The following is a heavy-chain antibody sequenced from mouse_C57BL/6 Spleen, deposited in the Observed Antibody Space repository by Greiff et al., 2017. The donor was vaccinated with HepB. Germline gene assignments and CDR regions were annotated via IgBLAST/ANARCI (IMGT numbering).Heavy chain of an antibody. D-gene: IGHD2-4*01. CDR3: ARRVYDYPFAD. CDR1: GYTFTGYW. CDR2: ILPGSGST. V-gene: IGHV1-9*01. Sequence: QVQLQQSGAELLKPGASVQLSCKATGYTFTGYWIEWVKQRPGPGLEWIGEILPGSGSTNYNEKFKGKATFTADTSSNTAYMQRSSLTTEDSAIKCWARRVYDYPFADWGEGTRVTVSA. J-gene: IGHJ3*01.